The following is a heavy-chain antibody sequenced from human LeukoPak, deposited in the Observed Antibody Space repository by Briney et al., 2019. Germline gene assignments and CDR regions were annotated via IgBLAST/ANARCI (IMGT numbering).Heavy chain of an antibody. CDR1: GGSISSGGYY. Sequence: SQTLSLTCTVSGGSISSGGYYWSWLRQHPGKGLEWIGYIYYSGSTYYNPSLKSRVTISVDTSKNQFSLKLSSVTAADTAVYYCARRGPFYFDYWGQGTLVTVSS. CDR3: ARRGPFYFDY. V-gene: IGHV4-31*03. CDR2: IYYSGST. J-gene: IGHJ4*02.